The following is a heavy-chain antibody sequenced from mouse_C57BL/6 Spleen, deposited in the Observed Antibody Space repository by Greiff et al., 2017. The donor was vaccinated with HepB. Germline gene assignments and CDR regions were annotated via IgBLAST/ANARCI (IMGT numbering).Heavy chain of an antibody. CDR1: GYTFTDYN. CDR2: INPNNGGT. CDR3: ARLQLGESWFAY. V-gene: IGHV1-22*01. J-gene: IGHJ3*01. Sequence: EVQLQQSGPELVKPGASVKMSCKASGYTFTDYNMHWVKQSHGKSLEWIGYINPNNGGTSYNQKFKGKATLTVNKSSSTAYMELRSLTSEDSAVYYCARLQLGESWFAYWGQGTLVTVSA. D-gene: IGHD4-1*02.